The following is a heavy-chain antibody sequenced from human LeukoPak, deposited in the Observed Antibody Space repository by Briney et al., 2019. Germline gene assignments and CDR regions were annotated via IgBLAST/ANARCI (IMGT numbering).Heavy chain of an antibody. CDR2: INPNSGGT. V-gene: IGHV1-2*02. CDR1: GYTFTAYY. Sequence: ASVKVSCKASGYTFTAYYLHWVRQAPGQGLEWMGWINPNSGGTNYAQKFQGRVTMTRDTSISTAYMELSRLRSDDTAVYYCASTQWLRLGAFDIWGQGTMVTVSS. J-gene: IGHJ3*02. CDR3: ASTQWLRLGAFDI. D-gene: IGHD5-12*01.